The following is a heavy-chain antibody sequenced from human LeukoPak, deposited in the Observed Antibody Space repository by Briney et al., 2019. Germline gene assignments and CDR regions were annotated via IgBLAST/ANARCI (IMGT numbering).Heavy chain of an antibody. CDR2: IKRDGSEK. CDR1: GFTFSSYW. D-gene: IGHD5-18*01. J-gene: IGHJ4*02. CDR3: ARVKDTAIPYYFDY. Sequence: GGSLRLSCVASGFTFSSYWMTWVRQAPGKGLEWVANIKRDGSEKYCMDSVKGRFTISRDNAKNSLYLQMNSLRAEDTAVYYCARVKDTAIPYYFDYWGQGTLVTVSS. V-gene: IGHV3-7*03.